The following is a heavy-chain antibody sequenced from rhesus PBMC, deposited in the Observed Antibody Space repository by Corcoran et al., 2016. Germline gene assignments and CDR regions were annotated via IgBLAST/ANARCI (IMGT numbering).Heavy chain of an antibody. CDR2: ISGNSAST. D-gene: IGHD3-28*01. CDR1: GGSISGYYY. CDR3: ARATPYYYDSGPRFDV. V-gene: IGHV4-73*01. Sequence: QVQLQQWGEGLVKPSETLSLTCAVYGGSISGYYYWSWIRQPPGKGLEWIGYISGNSASTNYNPSLKNRVTISKDTSKNPFSLKLSSVTAADTAVYYCARATPYYYDSGPRFDVWGPGVLVTVSS. J-gene: IGHJ5-1*01.